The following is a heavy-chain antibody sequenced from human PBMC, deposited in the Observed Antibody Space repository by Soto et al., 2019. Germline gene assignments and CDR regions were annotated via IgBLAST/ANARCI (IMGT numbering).Heavy chain of an antibody. CDR2: INSDGSVS. CDR3: ARGDCVGGPCYSLAGSFYYYMDL. D-gene: IGHD2-15*01. CDR1: GFTFSNYW. Sequence: EVQLVESGGGLVQPGGSLRLSCAASGFTFSNYWMYWVRQAPGKGLVWVSRINSDGSVSSYADSVKGRLTISRDNVKNTLYLQMNSLRAEDTAVYYCARGDCVGGPCYSLAGSFYYYMDLWGKGTTVTVS. V-gene: IGHV3-74*01. J-gene: IGHJ6*03.